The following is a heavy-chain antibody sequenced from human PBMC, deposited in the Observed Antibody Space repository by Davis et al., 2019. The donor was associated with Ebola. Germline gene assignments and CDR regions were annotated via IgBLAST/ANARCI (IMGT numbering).Heavy chain of an antibody. J-gene: IGHJ6*02. Sequence: ASVKVSCKASGYTFTDFAFSWVRQAPGQGLEWVGWISAYNGDTNYVQRLHGRVTMATDTSTGTAYMELRSLTSDDTAVYYCARDWGGYGLDVWGQGTTVTVSS. V-gene: IGHV1-18*01. D-gene: IGHD3-16*01. CDR1: GYTFTDFA. CDR2: ISAYNGDT. CDR3: ARDWGGYGLDV.